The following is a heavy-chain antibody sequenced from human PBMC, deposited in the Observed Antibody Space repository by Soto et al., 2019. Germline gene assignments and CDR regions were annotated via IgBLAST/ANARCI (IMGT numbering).Heavy chain of an antibody. D-gene: IGHD3-10*01. J-gene: IGHJ6*02. CDR2: IYHSGST. Sequence: PSETLSLTCAVSGYSISSGYYWGWIRQPPGKGLEWMGSIYHSGSTYYNPSLKSRVTISVDTSKNKFSLKLSSLTAADTAVYYCARVGGYGMDVWGQGTTVTVSS. V-gene: IGHV4-38-2*01. CDR1: GYSISSGYY. CDR3: ARVGGYGMDV.